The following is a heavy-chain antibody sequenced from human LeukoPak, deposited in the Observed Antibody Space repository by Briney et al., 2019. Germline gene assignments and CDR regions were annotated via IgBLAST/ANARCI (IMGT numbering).Heavy chain of an antibody. J-gene: IGHJ3*02. Sequence: PGGSLRLSCAASGFTFSSYEMNWVRQSPGKGLEWVGSIYFSGSTYYNPSLKSRVTISVDTSKNQFSLKLSSVTAADTAVYYCARLSDVDTAMVTDAFDIWGQGTMVTVSS. V-gene: IGHV4-59*01. CDR3: ARLSDVDTAMVTDAFDI. D-gene: IGHD5-18*01. CDR2: IYFSGST. CDR1: GFTFSSYE.